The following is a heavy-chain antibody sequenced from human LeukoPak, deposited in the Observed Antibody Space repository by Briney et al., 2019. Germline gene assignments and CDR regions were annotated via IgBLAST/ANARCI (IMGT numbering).Heavy chain of an antibody. CDR1: GFTFDDYT. Sequence: PGESLRLSCAASGFTFDDYTMHWVRQAPGKGLEWVSLISWDGGSTYYADSVKGRFTISRDNSKNSLYLQINSLRTEDTALYYCAKDKEDCSSTSCYRYFDYWGQGTLVTVSS. CDR3: AKDKEDCSSTSCYRYFDY. V-gene: IGHV3-43*01. J-gene: IGHJ4*02. D-gene: IGHD2-2*01. CDR2: ISWDGGST.